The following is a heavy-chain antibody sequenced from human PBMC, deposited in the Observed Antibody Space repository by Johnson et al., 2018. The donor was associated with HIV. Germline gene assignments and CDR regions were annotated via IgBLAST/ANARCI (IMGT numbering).Heavy chain of an antibody. CDR3: ARHYDILTDPDAFDV. CDR1: GFTVSGNY. V-gene: IGHV3-20*04. Sequence: VQLVESGGGLVQPGGSLRLSCAASGFTVSGNYMTWVRQAPGKGLEWVSGVNWNGDSTGYADSVKGRFSISRDNAKNSMYLQMNSLRAEDTALYYCARHYDILTDPDAFDVWGQGTKVTVSS. CDR2: VNWNGDST. J-gene: IGHJ3*01. D-gene: IGHD3-9*01.